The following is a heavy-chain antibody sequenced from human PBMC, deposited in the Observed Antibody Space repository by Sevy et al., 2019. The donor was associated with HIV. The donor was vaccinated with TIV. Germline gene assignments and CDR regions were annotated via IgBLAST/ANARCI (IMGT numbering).Heavy chain of an antibody. J-gene: IGHJ6*02. CDR2: ISWDGGST. CDR3: AKDGFQHSSGSSDYYYYYGMDV. V-gene: IGHV3-43*01. Sequence: GGSLRLSCAASGFTFDDYTMHWVRQAPGKGLEWVSLISWDGGSTYYADSVKGRFTISRDNSKNSLYLQMNSLRTEDTALYYCAKDGFQHSSGSSDYYYYYGMDVWGQGTTVTVSS. D-gene: IGHD6-19*01. CDR1: GFTFDDYT.